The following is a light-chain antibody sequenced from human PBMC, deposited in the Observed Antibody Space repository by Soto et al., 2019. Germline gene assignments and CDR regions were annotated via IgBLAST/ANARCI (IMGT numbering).Light chain of an antibody. CDR1: NIYVGGYNY. Sequence: QSVMTQPASVSGSLGQSITISCTGTNIYVGGYNYVSWYQQHPCIAPKLIINEVRNRPSGISNRFSGSKSGNTASLTISGLQAEDEADYYCSSYTSGSTLVFGGGTKLTVL. CDR3: SSYTSGSTLV. CDR2: EVR. V-gene: IGLV2-14*01. J-gene: IGLJ3*02.